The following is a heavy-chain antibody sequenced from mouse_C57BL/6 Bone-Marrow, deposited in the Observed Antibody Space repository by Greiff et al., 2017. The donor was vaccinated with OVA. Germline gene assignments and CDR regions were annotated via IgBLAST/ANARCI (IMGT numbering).Heavy chain of an antibody. D-gene: IGHD2-4*01. Sequence: EVMLVESGPGMVKPSQSLSLTCTVTGYSITSGYDWHWIRHFPGNQLEWMGYISYSGSTNYNPYLHSRLPITHATSKNHFFLKFNSVTTEDTATYYCASYCDYGGFAYWGQGTLVTVSA. CDR3: ASYCDYGGFAY. J-gene: IGHJ3*01. V-gene: IGHV3-1*01. CDR2: ISYSGST. CDR1: GYSITSGYD.